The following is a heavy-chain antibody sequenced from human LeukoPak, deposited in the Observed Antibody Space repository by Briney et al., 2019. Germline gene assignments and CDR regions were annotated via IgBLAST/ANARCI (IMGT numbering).Heavy chain of an antibody. Sequence: SQTLSLTCTVSGGSISSGGYYWSWIRQHPGKGLEWIGYIYYSGSTYYNPSLKSRVTISVDTSKNQFSLKLSSVTAADTAVYYCARRVNYGSGSKTVGWFDPWGQGTLVTVSS. D-gene: IGHD3-10*01. CDR3: ARRVNYGSGSKTVGWFDP. V-gene: IGHV4-31*03. CDR2: IYYSGST. J-gene: IGHJ5*02. CDR1: GGSISSGGYY.